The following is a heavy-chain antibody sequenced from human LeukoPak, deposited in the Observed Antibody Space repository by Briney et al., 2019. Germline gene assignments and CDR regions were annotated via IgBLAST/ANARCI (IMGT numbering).Heavy chain of an antibody. CDR1: GFTFSDYY. J-gene: IGHJ4*02. Sequence: GGSLRLSCAASGFTFSDYYMSWIRQAPGKGLEWVSYISSSGSTIYYADSVKGRFTISRDNAKNSLYLQMNSLRAEDTAVHYCARDILYYYDSSGHYDYWGQGTLVTVSS. V-gene: IGHV3-11*01. D-gene: IGHD3-22*01. CDR3: ARDILYYYDSSGHYDY. CDR2: ISSSGSTI.